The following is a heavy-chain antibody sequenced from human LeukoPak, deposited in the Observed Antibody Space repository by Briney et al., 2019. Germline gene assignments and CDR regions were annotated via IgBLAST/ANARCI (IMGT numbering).Heavy chain of an antibody. J-gene: IGHJ3*01. Sequence: SKTLSITCTVSGGSISGTYYWSWIRQPPGQGLEWIGYIYYTGTTDSNPSLKSRVTISLDTSKNQLSLNLSSVTAADTAVYYCARRWVYDKRAFDAWGQGTMVTVSS. V-gene: IGHV4-59*08. CDR2: IYYTGTT. CDR1: GGSISGTYY. D-gene: IGHD3-16*01. CDR3: ARRWVYDKRAFDA.